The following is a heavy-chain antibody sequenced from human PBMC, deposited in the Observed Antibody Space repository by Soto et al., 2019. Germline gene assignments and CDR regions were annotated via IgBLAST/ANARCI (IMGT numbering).Heavy chain of an antibody. CDR3: ARASWKFVDPYYLDY. J-gene: IGHJ4*02. CDR1: GYSFTTYW. Sequence: PGESLKISCKASGYSFTTYWIAWVRQMPGKGLEWMGIIYPGDSDTRYSPSFQGQVTISADRSISTAYLQWRSLKASDTAMYSCARASWKFVDPYYLDYWGQGTQVTVSS. D-gene: IGHD2-21*01. CDR2: IYPGDSDT. V-gene: IGHV5-51*01.